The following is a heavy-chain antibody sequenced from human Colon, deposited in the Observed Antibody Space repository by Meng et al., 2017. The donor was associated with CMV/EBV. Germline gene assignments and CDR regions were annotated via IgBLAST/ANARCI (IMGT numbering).Heavy chain of an antibody. Sequence: GESLKISCVASGFTFSSYEMNWVRQAPGKGLEWVAYITNRGGTIYYADSVKGRFTISRDNAKNSLFLQMNSLRAEDTAVYYCAKPLAHAYDSAPEIWGQGTMVTVSS. J-gene: IGHJ3*02. CDR3: AKPLAHAYDSAPEI. CDR1: GFTFSSYE. D-gene: IGHD3-22*01. V-gene: IGHV3-48*03. CDR2: ITNRGGTI.